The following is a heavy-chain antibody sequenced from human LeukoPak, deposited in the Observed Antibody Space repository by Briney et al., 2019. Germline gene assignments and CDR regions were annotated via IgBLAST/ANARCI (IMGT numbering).Heavy chain of an antibody. D-gene: IGHD2-2*01. J-gene: IGHJ3*02. CDR3: ASRYCTSTNCYAFDI. CDR2: ISSDSNYI. Sequence: GGSLRLSCAASGFTFSSYSMNWVRQAPGKGLEWVSSISSDSNYIFYADSVQGRSTISRDNAENSLFLQMNSLRAEDTAVYYCASRYCTSTNCYAFDIWGQGTMVTVSS. CDR1: GFTFSSYS. V-gene: IGHV3-21*01.